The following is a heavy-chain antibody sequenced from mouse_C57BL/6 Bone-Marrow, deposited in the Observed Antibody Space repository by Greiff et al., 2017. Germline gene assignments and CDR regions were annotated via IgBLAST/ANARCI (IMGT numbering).Heavy chain of an antibody. J-gene: IGHJ4*01. D-gene: IGHD2-1*01. CDR1: GYTFTDYY. V-gene: IGHV1-76*01. CDR3: SRRDGNYRDAMDY. Sequence: VQLQQSGAELVRPGASVKLSCKASGYTFTDYYINWVKQRPGQGLEWIARIYPGSGNTYYNEKFKGKATLTAAKSSSTAYMQLSSLTSEDSAVYFCSRRDGNYRDAMDYWGQGTSVTVAS. CDR2: IYPGSGNT.